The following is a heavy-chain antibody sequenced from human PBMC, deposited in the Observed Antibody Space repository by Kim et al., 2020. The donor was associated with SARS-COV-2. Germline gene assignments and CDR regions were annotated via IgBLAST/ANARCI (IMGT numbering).Heavy chain of an antibody. CDR1: GFTFSTSP. V-gene: IGHV3-23*01. CDR3: AKGVINSGFDY. CDR2: ISWDGTRT. D-gene: IGHD1-26*01. J-gene: IGHJ4*02. Sequence: GGSLRLSCVASGFTFSTSPMGWVRQAPGKGLEWVSRISWDGTRTYYADSVKGRVTMSSDKSKNMLYLHMNSLRVEDTAVYYCAKGVINSGFDYWGQRT.